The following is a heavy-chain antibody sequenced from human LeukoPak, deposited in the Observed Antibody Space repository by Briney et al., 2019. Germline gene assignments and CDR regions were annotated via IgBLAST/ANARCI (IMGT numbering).Heavy chain of an antibody. D-gene: IGHD3-22*01. CDR1: GFTFSSYG. CDR3: AKAGYYDSSGYYDY. V-gene: IGHV3-33*06. Sequence: GGSLRLSCAASGFTFSSYGMHWVRQTPGKGLEWVAVIWYDGSNKYYADSVKGRFTISRDNSKNTLYLQMNSLSAEDTAVYYCAKAGYYDSSGYYDYWGQGTLVTVSS. CDR2: IWYDGSNK. J-gene: IGHJ4*02.